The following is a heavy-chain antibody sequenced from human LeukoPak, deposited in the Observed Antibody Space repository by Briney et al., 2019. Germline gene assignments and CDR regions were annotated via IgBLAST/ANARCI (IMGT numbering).Heavy chain of an antibody. D-gene: IGHD1-1*01. J-gene: IGHJ4*02. V-gene: IGHV4-59*01. CDR2: IYYSGST. CDR3: AREMNDDGNFDY. CDR1: GGSISSYY. Sequence: SETLSLTCTVSGGSISSYYWSWIRQPPGKGLEWIGYIYYSGSTNYNPSLKSRVTISVDTSKYQFSLKLSSVTAADTAVYYCAREMNDDGNFDYWGQGTLVTVSS.